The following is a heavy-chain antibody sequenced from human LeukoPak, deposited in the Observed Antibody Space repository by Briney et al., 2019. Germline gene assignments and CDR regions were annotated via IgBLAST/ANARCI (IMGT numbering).Heavy chain of an antibody. J-gene: IGHJ3*02. CDR3: AKSNGYGLVDI. CDR1: GGSISTSNYY. V-gene: IGHV4-39*07. D-gene: IGHD3-10*01. Sequence: SETLSLTCTVSGGSISTSNYYWGWIRQPPGKGLECHSPSLRSRVTISLDTSRNQFSLKLNSVTAADKAVYYCAKSNGYGLVDIWGQGTMVTVSS.